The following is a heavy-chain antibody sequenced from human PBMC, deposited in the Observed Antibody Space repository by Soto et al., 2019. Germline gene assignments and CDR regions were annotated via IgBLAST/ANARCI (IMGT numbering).Heavy chain of an antibody. D-gene: IGHD3-16*01. CDR3: ATRPLLRGAP. V-gene: IGHV3-53*01. J-gene: IGHJ3*01. CDR2: IWTSGST. Sequence: VQLVESGGGLIQPGGSLRLSCEASGFTFISNDMNWVRQAPGKGLEWVSLIWTSGSTAYADSVKGRFTISRDNSKSALYLHMSSLRAEDTAVYYCATRPLLRGAPWGQGTMVTVSS. CDR1: GFTFISND.